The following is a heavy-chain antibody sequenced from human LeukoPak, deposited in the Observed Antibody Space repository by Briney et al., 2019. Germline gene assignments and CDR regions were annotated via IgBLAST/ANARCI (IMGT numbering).Heavy chain of an antibody. D-gene: IGHD5-12*01. CDR2: MDPKSGGT. J-gene: IGHJ3*01. Sequence: ASVTVSCKPSGYTFTAYYLHWVRQAPGQGLEWMGWMDPKSGGTNYAQNFQGRVTMTRDTSISTAYLELSSLRSDGTAVYYCARDQGTPGVPTAFDVWGQGTMVTVSS. CDR3: ARDQGTPGVPTAFDV. CDR1: GYTFTAYY. V-gene: IGHV1-2*02.